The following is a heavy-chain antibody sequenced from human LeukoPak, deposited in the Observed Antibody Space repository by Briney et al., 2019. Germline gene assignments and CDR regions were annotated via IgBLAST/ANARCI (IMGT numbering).Heavy chain of an antibody. CDR1: GGSISSYY. J-gene: IGHJ4*02. Sequence: PSETLSLTCTVSGGSISSYYWSWIRQPAGKGLEWIGRIYTSGSTNYNPSLKNRVTMSVDTSKNQFSLKLSSVTAADTAVYYCARDRITIFGAQAFDYWGQGTLVTVSS. D-gene: IGHD3-3*01. CDR2: IYTSGST. V-gene: IGHV4-4*07. CDR3: ARDRITIFGAQAFDY.